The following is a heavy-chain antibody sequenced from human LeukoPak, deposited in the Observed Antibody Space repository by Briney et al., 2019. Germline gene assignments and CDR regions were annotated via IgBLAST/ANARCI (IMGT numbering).Heavy chain of an antibody. CDR3: ATDRGLTVIRGVIVD. J-gene: IGHJ4*02. Sequence: PGGSLRLSCAASGFTFTNAWMTWVRQAPGKGLEWVGRIKSKGDGETTDYAEPVKGRLSMSRDDSEATMYLQMYGLEAEDTAVYYCATDRGLTVIRGVIVDWGQGALVTVSS. CDR1: GFTFTNAW. V-gene: IGHV3-15*01. CDR2: IKSKGDGETT. D-gene: IGHD3-10*01.